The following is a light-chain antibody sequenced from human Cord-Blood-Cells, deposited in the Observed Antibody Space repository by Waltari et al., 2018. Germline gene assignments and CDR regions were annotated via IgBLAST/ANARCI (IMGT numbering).Light chain of an antibody. J-gene: IGKJ2*01. CDR1: QSISSW. CDR2: DAA. V-gene: IGKV1-5*01. Sequence: DIQMTQSPSTLSASVGDSVTITCRASQSISSWLAWYQQKPGKAPKLLIYDAASLESGVPSRFSGSGSGTEFTLTISSLQPDDFATYYCQQYNSYPSTFGQGTKLEIK. CDR3: QQYNSYPST.